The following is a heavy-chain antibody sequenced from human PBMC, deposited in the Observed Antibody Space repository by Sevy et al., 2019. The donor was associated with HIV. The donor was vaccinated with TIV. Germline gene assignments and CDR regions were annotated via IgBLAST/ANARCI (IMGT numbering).Heavy chain of an antibody. CDR3: SRADYYGSDGGYYGMDV. CDR2: IRSKVYGGTT. Sequence: GGSLRLSCKVSGFTFGDYVMTWFRQAPGKGLEWVGFIRSKVYGGTTEYAASVKGRFIISRDDSKSIAYLRMNSLKTEDTGGDYCSRADYYGSDGGYYGMDVWGQGTTVTVSS. D-gene: IGHD3-10*01. V-gene: IGHV3-49*03. CDR1: GFTFGDYV. J-gene: IGHJ6*02.